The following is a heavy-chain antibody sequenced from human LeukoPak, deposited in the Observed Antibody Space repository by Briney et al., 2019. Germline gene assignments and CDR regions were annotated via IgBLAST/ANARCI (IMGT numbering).Heavy chain of an antibody. CDR2: IYYSGST. J-gene: IGHJ5*02. D-gene: IGHD2-15*01. V-gene: IGHV4-61*01. CDR3: ARSVGLRGLRLKNNWFDP. Sequence: KSSQTLSLTCTVSGGSISSGSHYWSWIRQPPGKGLEWIGYIYYSGSTNYNPSLKSRVTISVDTSKNQFSLKLSSVTAADTAVYYCARSVGLRGLRLKNNWFDPWGQGTLVTVSS. CDR1: GGSISSGSHY.